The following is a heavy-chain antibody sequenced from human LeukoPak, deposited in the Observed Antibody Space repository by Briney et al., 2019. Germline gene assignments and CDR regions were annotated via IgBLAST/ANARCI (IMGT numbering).Heavy chain of an antibody. V-gene: IGHV4-39*01. CDR2: IYYSGST. CDR3: ARPMHYYDSSGYYWNAFDI. CDR1: GGSISSSSYY. Sequence: SETLSLTCTVSGGSISSSSYYWGWIRQPPGKGLEWIGSIYYSGSTYYNPSLKSRVTISVDTSKNQFSLKLSSVTAADTAVYYCARPMHYYDSSGYYWNAFDIWGQGTMVTVSS. D-gene: IGHD3-22*01. J-gene: IGHJ3*02.